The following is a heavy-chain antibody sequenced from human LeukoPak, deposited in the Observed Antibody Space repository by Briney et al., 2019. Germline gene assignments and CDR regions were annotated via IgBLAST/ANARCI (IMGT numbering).Heavy chain of an antibody. V-gene: IGHV3-48*03. D-gene: IGHD5-24*01. CDR1: GFAFSSYE. CDR3: ALMRDGYTQ. Sequence: PGGSLRLSCAASGFAFSSYEMNWVRQAPGKGLDWVSYISGSGSTIYYADSVKGRFTISRDNSKNTLYLQMNNLRAEDTAVYYCALMRDGYTQWGQGTLVTVSS. CDR2: ISGSGSTI. J-gene: IGHJ4*02.